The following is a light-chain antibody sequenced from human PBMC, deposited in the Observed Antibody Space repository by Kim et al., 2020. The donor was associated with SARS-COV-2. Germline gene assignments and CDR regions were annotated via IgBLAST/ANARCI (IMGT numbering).Light chain of an antibody. Sequence: QSALTQPASVSGSPGQSITISCTGTSRDVGGYNTVSWYQQQPGKAPKLIIYDGSSRPSGTSNRFSASKSANTGSLTISGLQAEDEADYYCCSYTSSSILFGGGTQLTVL. J-gene: IGLJ3*02. CDR2: DGS. CDR3: CSYTSSSIL. CDR1: SRDVGGYNT. V-gene: IGLV2-14*03.